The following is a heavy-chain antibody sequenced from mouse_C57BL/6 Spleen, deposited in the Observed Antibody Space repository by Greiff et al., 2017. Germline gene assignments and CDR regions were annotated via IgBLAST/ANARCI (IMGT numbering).Heavy chain of an antibody. CDR2: INPGNGGT. CDR1: GYTFTSYW. V-gene: IGHV1-53*01. D-gene: IGHD2-5*01. CDR3: AKTLYSNYGWYFDY. J-gene: IGHJ2*01. Sequence: VQLQQPGTELVKPGASVKLSCKASGYTFTSYWMHWVKQRPGQGLEWIGNINPGNGGTNYNEKFKSKATLPVDKSSSTAYMQLSSLTSEGSAVYYCAKTLYSNYGWYFDYWGQGTTLTVAT.